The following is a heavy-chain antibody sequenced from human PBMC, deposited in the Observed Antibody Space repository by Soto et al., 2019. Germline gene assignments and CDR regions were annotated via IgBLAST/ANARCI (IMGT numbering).Heavy chain of an antibody. CDR3: AKLKGSASYYNGIDY. Sequence: QVQLVESGGGVVQPGRSLRLSCAASGFTFSNYGMHWVRQAPGKGLEWVAVISYDGNNKYYADSVKGRFTISRDNSKNMLYLQMNSLRVEDTAMFYCAKLKGSASYYNGIDYWGQGTLVTVSS. J-gene: IGHJ4*02. CDR2: ISYDGNNK. D-gene: IGHD3-10*01. CDR1: GFTFSNYG. V-gene: IGHV3-30*18.